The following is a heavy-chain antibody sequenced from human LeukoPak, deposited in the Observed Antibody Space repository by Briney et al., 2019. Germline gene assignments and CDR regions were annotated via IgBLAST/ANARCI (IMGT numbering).Heavy chain of an antibody. CDR2: IYSGGST. Sequence: PGGSLRLSCAASGFTVSSNYTSWVRQAPGKGLEWVSVIYSGGSTYYADSVKGRFTISRDNSKNTLYLQMNSLRAEDTAVYYCARMTASGGSCYSCYFDYWGHGTLVTVSP. V-gene: IGHV3-53*01. CDR3: ARMTASGGSCYSCYFDY. D-gene: IGHD2-15*01. J-gene: IGHJ4*01. CDR1: GFTVSSNY.